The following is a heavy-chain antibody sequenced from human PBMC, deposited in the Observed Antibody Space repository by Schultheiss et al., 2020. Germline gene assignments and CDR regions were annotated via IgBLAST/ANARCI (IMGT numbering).Heavy chain of an antibody. V-gene: IGHV3-69-1*01. Sequence: SCAASGFTFSDYYMSWIRQAPGKGLEWVSSISSSTIYYADSVKGRFTISRDNAKNSLYLQMNSLRAEDTAVYYCAKGLGIVAGETDYWGQGTLVTVSS. J-gene: IGHJ4*02. D-gene: IGHD6-19*01. CDR3: AKGLGIVAGETDY. CDR2: ISSSTI. CDR1: GFTFSDYY.